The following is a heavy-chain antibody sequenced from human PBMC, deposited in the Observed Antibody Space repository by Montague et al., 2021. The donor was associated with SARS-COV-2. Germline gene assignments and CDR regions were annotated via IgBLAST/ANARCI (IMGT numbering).Heavy chain of an antibody. V-gene: IGHV4-61*02. Sequence: TLSFTCTVSGASVTTGHYYWSWIRQPAGKGLEWIGRVYPSGNTNYNPSLRSRVSISVDMSKNQISLKLSSVTAADTAVYYCAGVRGAALYFGEVGYYGMVVWGQGTTVTVSS. J-gene: IGHJ6*02. CDR2: VYPSGNT. D-gene: IGHD3-10*01. CDR3: AGVRGAALYFGEVGYYGMVV. CDR1: GASVTTGHYY.